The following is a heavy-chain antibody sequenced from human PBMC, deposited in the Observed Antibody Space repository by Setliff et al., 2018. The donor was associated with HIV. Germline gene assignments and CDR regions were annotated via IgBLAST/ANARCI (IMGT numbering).Heavy chain of an antibody. J-gene: IGHJ6*03. D-gene: IGHD1-1*01. V-gene: IGHV6-1*01. CDR3: ARGGDWDGNYYMDV. CDR2: TYYRSKWNT. Sequence: SQTLSLTCAISGDSVSSNSAAWNWIRQSPSRGLEWLGRTYYRSKWNTDYAVSVESRITINPDTSKNKFSLQLNSVTPEDTAVYYCARGGDWDGNYYMDVWGKGTTVTVSS. CDR1: GDSVSSNSAA.